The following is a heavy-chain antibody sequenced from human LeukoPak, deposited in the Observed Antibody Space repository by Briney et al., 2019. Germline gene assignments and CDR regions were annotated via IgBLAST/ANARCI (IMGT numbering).Heavy chain of an antibody. Sequence: PGRSLTLSCAASGFTLGNYAMHWVRQAPGKGLEWVAVISNDGKDKYHADSVKGRFTISRDNPKTTLYLQMNSLRAEDTALYYGARVRSGVHMDVWGQGTTVTVSS. CDR3: ARVRSGVHMDV. D-gene: IGHD3-10*01. V-gene: IGHV3-30*04. J-gene: IGHJ6*02. CDR2: ISNDGKDK. CDR1: GFTLGNYA.